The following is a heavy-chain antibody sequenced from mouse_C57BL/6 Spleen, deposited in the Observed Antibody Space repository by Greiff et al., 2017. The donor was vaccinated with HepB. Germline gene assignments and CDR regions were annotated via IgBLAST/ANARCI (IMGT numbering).Heavy chain of an antibody. D-gene: IGHD1-1*01. V-gene: IGHV1-7*01. Sequence: VQLQQSGAELAKPGASVKLSCKASGYTFTSYWMHWVKQRPGQGLEWIGYINPSSGYTKYNQKFKDKATLTAAKSSSTAYMQLSSLTYEDSAVYYCARGFITTVVATDYYAMDYWGQGTSVTVSS. CDR1: GYTFTSYW. CDR3: ARGFITTVVATDYYAMDY. CDR2: INPSSGYT. J-gene: IGHJ4*01.